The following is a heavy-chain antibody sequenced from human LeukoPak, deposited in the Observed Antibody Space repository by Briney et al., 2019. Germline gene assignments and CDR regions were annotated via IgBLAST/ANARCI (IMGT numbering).Heavy chain of an antibody. Sequence: GGSLRLSCAASGFTLSSYEMNWVRLAPGKGLEWISYISRTGNSIYYADSVKGRFTISRDSAKNSLYLQMNSLRAEDTAVYYCASDYSYAADVWGRGTTVTVSS. CDR1: GFTLSSYE. V-gene: IGHV3-48*03. CDR3: ASDYSYAADV. CDR2: ISRTGNSI. D-gene: IGHD2-15*01. J-gene: IGHJ6*02.